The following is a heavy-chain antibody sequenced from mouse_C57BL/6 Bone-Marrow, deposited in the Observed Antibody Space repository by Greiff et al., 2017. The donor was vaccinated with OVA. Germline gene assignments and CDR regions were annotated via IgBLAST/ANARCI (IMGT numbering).Heavy chain of an antibody. Sequence: QVHVKQPGAELVMPGASVKLSCKASGYTFTSYWMHWVKQRPGQGLEWIGEIDPSDSYTNYNQKFKGKSTLTVDKSSSTAYMQLSSLTSEDSAVYYCAGGKNIPDGYLFAYWGQGTLVTVSA. D-gene: IGHD2-3*01. CDR1: GYTFTSYW. CDR2: IDPSDSYT. V-gene: IGHV1-69*01. J-gene: IGHJ3*01. CDR3: AGGKNIPDGYLFAY.